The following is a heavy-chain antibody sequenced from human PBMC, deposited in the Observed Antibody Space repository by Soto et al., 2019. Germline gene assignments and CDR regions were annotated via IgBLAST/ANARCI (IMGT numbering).Heavy chain of an antibody. CDR1: GGSISTAYYY. CDR3: ASLTKDLDS. D-gene: IGHD3-9*01. CDR2: IYYIGDT. Sequence: QVQLQESGPGLVKPSQTLSLTCTVSGGSISTAYYYWSWIRQHPGKGLEWIGYIYYIGDTNYNPSLKSRVSMSVDTSKNQFSLRLNSVTAADTAVYYCASLTKDLDSWGRGTLVTVSS. J-gene: IGHJ4*02. V-gene: IGHV4-31*03.